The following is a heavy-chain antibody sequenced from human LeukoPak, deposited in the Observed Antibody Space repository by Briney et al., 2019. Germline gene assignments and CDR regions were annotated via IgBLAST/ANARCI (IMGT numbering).Heavy chain of an antibody. J-gene: IGHJ4*02. Sequence: GGSLRLSCAASGFTFSSYGMHWVRQAPGKGLEWVAFIRYDGSNKYYADSVKGRFTISRDNAKNSLYLQMNSLRAEDTALYYCAKDPYGSGSYYPFFDYWGQGTLVTVSS. CDR3: AKDPYGSGSYYPFFDY. CDR2: IRYDGSNK. D-gene: IGHD3-10*01. V-gene: IGHV3-30*02. CDR1: GFTFSSYG.